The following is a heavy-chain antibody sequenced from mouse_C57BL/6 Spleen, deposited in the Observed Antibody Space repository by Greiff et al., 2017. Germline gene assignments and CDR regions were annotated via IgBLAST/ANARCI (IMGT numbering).Heavy chain of an antibody. CDR3: AIKGYAMDY. D-gene: IGHD1-3*01. V-gene: IGHV1-59*01. CDR2: IDPSDSYT. CDR1: GYTFTSYW. Sequence: QVQLQQPGAELVRPGTSVKLSCKASGYTFTSYWMHWVKQRPGQGLEWIGVIDPSDSYTNYNQKFKGKATLTVDTSSSTAYMQLSSLTSEDSAVYYCAIKGYAMDYWGQGTSVTVSS. J-gene: IGHJ4*01.